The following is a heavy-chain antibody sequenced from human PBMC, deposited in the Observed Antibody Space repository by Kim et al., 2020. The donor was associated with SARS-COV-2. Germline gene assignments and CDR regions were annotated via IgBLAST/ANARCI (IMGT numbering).Heavy chain of an antibody. CDR2: IDWDDDR. J-gene: IGHJ6*03. CDR1: GFSLSTSGMC. Sequence: SGPTLVNPTQTLTLTCTFSGFSLSTSGMCVSWIRQSTGKALEWLARIDWDDDRYYNKSLKTRLTISKDTSKNQVVLIMTNMDPVDTATYYCARLRGTGTTRSQSYRYYMDVWGKGTMVTVSS. D-gene: IGHD1-7*01. CDR3: ARLRGTGTTRSQSYRYYMDV. V-gene: IGHV2-70*11.